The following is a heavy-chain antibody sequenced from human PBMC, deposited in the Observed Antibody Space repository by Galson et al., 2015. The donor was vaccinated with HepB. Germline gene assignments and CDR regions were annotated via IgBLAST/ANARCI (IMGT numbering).Heavy chain of an antibody. V-gene: IGHV3-30*18. J-gene: IGHJ4*02. Sequence: SLRLSCAASGFTFSNYGMHWVRQAPGKGLEWVAVISYDGSNKYSADSVKGRFTISRDNSKNTLYLQMNSLRAEDTALCYCAKDPYLYSALAGTMAGFDYWGQGTLVTVSS. D-gene: IGHD6-19*01. CDR1: GFTFSNYG. CDR3: AKDPYLYSALAGTMAGFDY. CDR2: ISYDGSNK.